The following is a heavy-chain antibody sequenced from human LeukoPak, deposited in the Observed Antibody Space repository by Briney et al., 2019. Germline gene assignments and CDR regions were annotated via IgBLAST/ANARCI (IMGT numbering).Heavy chain of an antibody. J-gene: IGHJ4*02. Sequence: GGSLRLSCAASGLNLRSYAMTWVRPAPGKGLEWVSSISGPGDTTVYSDSVKGRFTISRDDSRNTLHLQMVSLRAEDTAVYYCAKCPPFYPALYYFDYWGQGTLVTVSS. V-gene: IGHV3-23*01. CDR2: ISGPGDTT. CDR3: AKCPPFYPALYYFDY. CDR1: GLNLRSYA. D-gene: IGHD2/OR15-2a*01.